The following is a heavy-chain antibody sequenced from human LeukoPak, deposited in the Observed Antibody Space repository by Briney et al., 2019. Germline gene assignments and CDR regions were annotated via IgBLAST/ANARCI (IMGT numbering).Heavy chain of an antibody. J-gene: IGHJ3*02. CDR3: ARGTGYSVFDI. V-gene: IGHV3-23*01. D-gene: IGHD1-26*01. CDR1: GFTFSNFA. Sequence: GGSLRLSCTTSGFTFSNFAMSWVRQAPGKGLEWVSSFSDSDSTTYYAGSVKGRFTISRDNSKNTLYLQMNSLRAEDTAVYYCARGTGYSVFDIWGQGTMVTVSS. CDR2: FSDSDSTT.